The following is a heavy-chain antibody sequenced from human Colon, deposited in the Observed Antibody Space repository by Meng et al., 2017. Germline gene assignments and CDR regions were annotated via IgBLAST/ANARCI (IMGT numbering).Heavy chain of an antibody. J-gene: IGHJ4*02. CDR3: SRGPYRGSGLPFFDY. Sequence: LHVSGPGLGMAAGTLSLPLYVSGCSIRNGQWCGWVRQPPVKGRVWMVEINHNGRTNYNSSVKSRVSMSVDKSHYHFSLSLHSVTAADTAVDYCSRGPYRGSGLPFFDYWGQGSLVTVSS. CDR2: INHNGRT. CDR1: GCSIRNGQW. D-gene: IGHD1-26*01. V-gene: IGHV4-4*02.